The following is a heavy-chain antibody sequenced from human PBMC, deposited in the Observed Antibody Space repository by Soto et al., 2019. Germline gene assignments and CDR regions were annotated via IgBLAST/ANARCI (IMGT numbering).Heavy chain of an antibody. CDR2: FSSGGGGT. CDR1: GFTFSNYA. D-gene: IGHD2-15*01. J-gene: IGHJ4*02. Sequence: PGGSLRLSCTASGFTFSNYAMSWVRQAPGKGLEWVSTFSSGGGGTYYADPVKGRFTISRDNSKNTLSLQMNSLRAEDTAVYYCTKANRYCSGANCFTFDYWGLGTLVTVSS. V-gene: IGHV3-23*01. CDR3: TKANRYCSGANCFTFDY.